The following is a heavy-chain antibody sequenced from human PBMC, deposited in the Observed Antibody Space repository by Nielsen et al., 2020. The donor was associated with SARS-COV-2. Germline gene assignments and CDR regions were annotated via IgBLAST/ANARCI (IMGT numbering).Heavy chain of an antibody. CDR1: GFTFSAYA. V-gene: IGHV3-23*01. CDR2: VSGDVAHTT. J-gene: IGHJ4*02. CDR3: VVRATTELNY. Sequence: GESMKISCAASGFTFSAYAMIWVRQAAGKGLEWVSAVSGDVAHTTYYADSVKGRFTISRDNSKNTLYLQMNSLRPEDTALYFCVVRATTELNYWGQGTLVTVSS. D-gene: IGHD1-26*01.